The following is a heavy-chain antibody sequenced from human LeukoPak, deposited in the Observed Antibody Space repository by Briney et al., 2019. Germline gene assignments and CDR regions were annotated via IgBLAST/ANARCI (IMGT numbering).Heavy chain of an antibody. J-gene: IGHJ6*03. CDR2: ISSSGSTI. Sequence: GGSLRLSCAASGFTFSSYEMNWVRQAPGKGLEWVSYISSSGSTIYYADSVKCRFTNSRDHAKNSLYLQMTSLRAEDTAVYYCTRSSADYYYYYMDVWGKGTTVTISS. V-gene: IGHV3-48*03. CDR1: GFTFSSYE. D-gene: IGHD6-6*01. CDR3: TRSSADYYYYYMDV.